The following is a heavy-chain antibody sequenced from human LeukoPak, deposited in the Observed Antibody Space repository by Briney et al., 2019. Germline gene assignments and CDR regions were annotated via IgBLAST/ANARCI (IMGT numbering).Heavy chain of an antibody. CDR3: AKDGGWMDPSVLYWYFDL. J-gene: IGHJ2*01. CDR2: IRYDGSIK. D-gene: IGHD3-16*01. CDR1: GFTFSSYG. Sequence: GGSLRLSCAASGFTFSSYGMNWVRQAPGKGLEGVAFIRYDGSIKYSADSVKGRFTISRDNSKNTLFLQMNSLRAEDTAVYYCAKDGGWMDPSVLYWYFDLWGRGTLVTVSS. V-gene: IGHV3-30*02.